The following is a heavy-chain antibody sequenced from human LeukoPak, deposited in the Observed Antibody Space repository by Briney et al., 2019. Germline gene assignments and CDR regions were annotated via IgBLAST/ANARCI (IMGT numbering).Heavy chain of an antibody. CDR3: ARLYYYDMSYFDY. V-gene: IGHV3-53*01. J-gene: IGHJ4*02. Sequence: GGSLRLSCAASGFTVSSNYMSWVRQAPGKGLEWVSVIYSGGSIYYADSVKGRFTISRDNSKNTLYLQMNSLRAEDTAVYYCARLYYYDMSYFDYWGQGTLVTVSS. CDR1: GFTVSSNY. D-gene: IGHD3-22*01. CDR2: IYSGGSI.